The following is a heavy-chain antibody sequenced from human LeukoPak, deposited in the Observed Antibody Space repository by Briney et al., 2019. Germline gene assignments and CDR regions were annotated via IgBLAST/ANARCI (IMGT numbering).Heavy chain of an antibody. Sequence: PSETLSLTCAVYGGSLSSYYWGWIRQPPGKGLEWIGSIYYSGSTYYNPSLKSRVTISVDTSKNQFSLKLSSVTAADTAVYYCARHYRFLESFRGYFDYWGQGTLVTVSS. CDR2: IYYSGST. CDR3: ARHYRFLESFRGYFDY. CDR1: GGSLSSYY. V-gene: IGHV4-39*01. J-gene: IGHJ4*02. D-gene: IGHD3-3*01.